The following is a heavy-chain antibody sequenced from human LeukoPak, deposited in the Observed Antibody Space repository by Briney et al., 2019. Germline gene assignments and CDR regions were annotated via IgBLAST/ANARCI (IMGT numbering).Heavy chain of an antibody. CDR3: ARGGFNCSGGSCYESFDY. J-gene: IGHJ4*02. Sequence: SETLSLTCTVSGGSISSYYWSWIRQPAGKGLEWIGRIYTSGSTNYNPSLKSRVTMSVDTSKNQFSLKLSSVTAADTAVYYCARGGFNCSGGSCYESFDYWGQGTLVTVSS. D-gene: IGHD2-15*01. CDR2: IYTSGST. V-gene: IGHV4-4*07. CDR1: GGSISSYY.